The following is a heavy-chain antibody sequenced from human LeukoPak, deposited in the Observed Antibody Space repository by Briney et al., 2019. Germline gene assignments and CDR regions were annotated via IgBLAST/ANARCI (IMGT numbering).Heavy chain of an antibody. CDR1: GFTFSDYY. CDR3: AKFSPMTASHYFDF. V-gene: IGHV3-11*03. Sequence: GGSLRLSCAASGFTFSDYYMSWIRQAPGKGLECVSYISPSSSYTDYADSVKGRFTISRDNAKNSLYLQMNSLRAEDTAVYSCAKFSPMTASHYFDFWGQGTLVTVSS. D-gene: IGHD2-21*02. J-gene: IGHJ4*02. CDR2: ISPSSSYT.